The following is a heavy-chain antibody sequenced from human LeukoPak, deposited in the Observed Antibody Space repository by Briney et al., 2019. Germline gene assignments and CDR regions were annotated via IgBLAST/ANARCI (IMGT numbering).Heavy chain of an antibody. V-gene: IGHV4-4*07. Sequence: SETLSLTCAVSGYSISSGYYWSWIRQPAGKGLEWIGRIYTSGSTNYNPSLKSRVTMSVDTSKNQFSLKLSSVTAADTAVYYCASHPGIAVAGSYWYFDLWGRGTLVTVSS. CDR1: GYSISSGYY. CDR2: IYTSGST. J-gene: IGHJ2*01. CDR3: ASHPGIAVAGSYWYFDL. D-gene: IGHD6-19*01.